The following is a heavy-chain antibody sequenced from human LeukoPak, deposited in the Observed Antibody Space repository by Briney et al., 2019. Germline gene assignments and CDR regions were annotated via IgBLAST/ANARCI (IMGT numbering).Heavy chain of an antibody. CDR1: GFTLSSYE. CDR2: ISSSGSTI. Sequence: GGSLRLSCAASGFTLSSYEMNWVRQAPGKGLEWVSYISSSGSTIYYADSVKGRFTISRDNAKNSLYLQMNSLRAEDTAVYYCARKTYYYDSSGSGPNWFDPWGQGTLVTVSS. J-gene: IGHJ5*02. V-gene: IGHV3-48*03. CDR3: ARKTYYYDSSGSGPNWFDP. D-gene: IGHD3-22*01.